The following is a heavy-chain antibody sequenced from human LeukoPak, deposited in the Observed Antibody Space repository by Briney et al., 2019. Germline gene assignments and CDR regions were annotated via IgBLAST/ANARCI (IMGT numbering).Heavy chain of an antibody. J-gene: IGHJ3*02. D-gene: IGHD2-21*02. V-gene: IGHV1-69*04. Sequence: SVKVSCKASGGTFSSYAISWVRQAPGQGLEWMGRIIPILGIANYAQKFQGRVTITADKSTSTAYMELSSLRSEDTAVYYCARRPLWGYCGGDCYSPDAFDIWGQGTMVTVSS. CDR2: IIPILGIA. CDR1: GGTFSSYA. CDR3: ARRPLWGYCGGDCYSPDAFDI.